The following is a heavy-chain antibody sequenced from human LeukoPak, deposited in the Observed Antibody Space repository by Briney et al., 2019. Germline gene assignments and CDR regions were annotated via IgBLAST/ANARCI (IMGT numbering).Heavy chain of an antibody. V-gene: IGHV4-34*01. CDR2: INHSGST. CDR1: GGSFSGYY. CDR3: ARLTQYSSSWYRPYYYYYMDV. D-gene: IGHD6-13*01. Sequence: SETLSLTCAVYGGSFSGYYWSWIRQPPGKGLEWMGEINHSGSTNYNPPLKSQVTISLDTSKNQFSLKLSAVTAADTAVYYCARLTQYSSSWYRPYYYYYMDVWGKGTTVTISS. J-gene: IGHJ6*03.